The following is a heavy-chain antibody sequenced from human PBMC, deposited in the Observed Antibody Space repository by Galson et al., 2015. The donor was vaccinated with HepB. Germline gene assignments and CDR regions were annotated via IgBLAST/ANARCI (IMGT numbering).Heavy chain of an antibody. D-gene: IGHD2-15*01. Sequence: LSLTCTVSGGSISSSSYYWGWIRQPPGKGLEWIGSIYYSGSTYYNPSLKSRVTISVDTSKNQFSLKLSSVTAADTAVYYCALVGSYYYGMDVWGQGTTVTVSS. J-gene: IGHJ6*02. CDR3: ALVGSYYYGMDV. CDR1: GGSISSSSYY. CDR2: IYYSGST. V-gene: IGHV4-39*01.